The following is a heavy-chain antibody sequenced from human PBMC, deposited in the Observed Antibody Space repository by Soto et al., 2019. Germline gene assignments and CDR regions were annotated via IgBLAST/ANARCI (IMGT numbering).Heavy chain of an antibody. CDR3: AAVEAAANYYYYGMDV. CDR1: GFTFTSSA. J-gene: IGHJ6*02. D-gene: IGHD6-13*01. CDR2: IVVGSGNT. Sequence: ASVKVSCKASGFTFTSSAVQWVRQARGQRLEWIGWIVVGSGNTNYAQKFQERVTITRDMSTSTAYMELSSLRSEDTAVYYCAAVEAAANYYYYGMDVWAQWTTVTVSS. V-gene: IGHV1-58*01.